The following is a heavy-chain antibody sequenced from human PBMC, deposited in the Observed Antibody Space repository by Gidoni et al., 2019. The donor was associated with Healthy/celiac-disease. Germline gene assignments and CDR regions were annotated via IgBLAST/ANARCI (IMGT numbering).Heavy chain of an antibody. CDR1: GFTFSSSG. Sequence: QVQLVESGGVLVQPGRSLRLPCAASGFTFSSSGMHWVRQAPGMVLEWVAVIAYDGSNKYYAYSVKGRFTISRDNSKNTLYLQMNSLRAEDTAVYYCEVIPDYGDYGDAFDIWDRAKMVTVSS. D-gene: IGHD4-17*01. CDR2: IAYDGSNK. V-gene: IGHV3-30*03. J-gene: IGHJ3*02. CDR3: EVIPDYGDYGDAFDI.